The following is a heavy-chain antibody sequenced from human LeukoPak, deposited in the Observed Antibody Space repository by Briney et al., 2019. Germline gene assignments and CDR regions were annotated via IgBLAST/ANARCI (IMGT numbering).Heavy chain of an antibody. CDR1: GLTFSSYA. V-gene: IGHV3-23*01. Sequence: RGSLRLSWAASGLTFSSYAMSWVRQAPGKGLEWVSAISGSGGSTYYADSVKGRFTISRDNSKNTLYLQMNSLRAEDTAVYYCATGIVIYDSSGYYFYWGQGTLVTVSS. J-gene: IGHJ4*02. CDR2: ISGSGGST. CDR3: ATGIVIYDSSGYYFY. D-gene: IGHD3-22*01.